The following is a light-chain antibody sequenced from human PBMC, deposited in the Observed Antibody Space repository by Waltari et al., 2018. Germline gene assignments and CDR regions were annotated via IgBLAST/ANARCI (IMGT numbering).Light chain of an antibody. CDR3: QRSYSSLLT. V-gene: IGKV1-39*01. J-gene: IGKJ4*01. CDR1: QSIAGS. Sequence: DIQMTRPPSSLSASVGDRVTITCRASQSIAGSLNWYQQKPGKAPKLLIYAASSLQSWFPSRFIGSGSGTDFTLTISSLQPEVFPTYYCQRSYSSLLTFGGGTKVEIK. CDR2: AAS.